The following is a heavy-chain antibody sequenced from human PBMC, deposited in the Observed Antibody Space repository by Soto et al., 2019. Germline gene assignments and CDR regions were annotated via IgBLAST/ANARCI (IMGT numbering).Heavy chain of an antibody. CDR3: ASRNIVVVTAIDNWFDP. V-gene: IGHV4-34*01. J-gene: IGHJ5*02. CDR1: GGSFNGYY. Sequence: SETLSLTCAVYGGSFNGYYWRWIRQPPGKGLEWIGEINHSGSTNYNPSLKSRVTISVDTSKNQFSLKLSSVTAADTAVYYCASRNIVVVTAIDNWFDPWGQGTLVTVS. CDR2: INHSGST. D-gene: IGHD2-21*02.